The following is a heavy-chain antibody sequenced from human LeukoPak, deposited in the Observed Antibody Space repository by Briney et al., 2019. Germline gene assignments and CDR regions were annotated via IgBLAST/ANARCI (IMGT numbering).Heavy chain of an antibody. D-gene: IGHD2/OR15-2a*01. CDR2: INSDGSWT. CDR3: VSFYETY. Sequence: GGSLRLSCAAFGNYWMHWVRQAPGKGLVWVSHINSDGSWTSYADSVKGRFTISKDNAKNTVYLQMNSLRAEDTAVYYCVSFYETYWGRGTLVTVSS. CDR1: GNYW. J-gene: IGHJ4*02. V-gene: IGHV3-74*01.